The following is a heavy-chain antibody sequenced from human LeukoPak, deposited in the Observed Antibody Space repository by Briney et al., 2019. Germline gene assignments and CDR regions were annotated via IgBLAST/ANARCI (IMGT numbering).Heavy chain of an antibody. CDR2: MSPNSGDT. D-gene: IGHD2-21*02. J-gene: IGHJ4*02. V-gene: IGHV1-8*01. CDR3: ARAYCGGDCFDFDY. Sequence: GASVKVSCKASGYTFTSYDFNWVRQATGQRPEWMGWMSPNSGDTGYAQKLQGRVTMTTDTSTSTAYMELRSLRSDDTAVYYCARAYCGGDCFDFDYWGQGTLVTVSS. CDR1: GYTFTSYD.